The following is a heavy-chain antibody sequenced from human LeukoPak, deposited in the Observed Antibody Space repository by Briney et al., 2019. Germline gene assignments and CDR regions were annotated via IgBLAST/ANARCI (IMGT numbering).Heavy chain of an antibody. D-gene: IGHD2-15*01. CDR1: GGTFSSYA. CDR3: ARAGYCSGGSCPLAFDI. Sequence: GASVKVSCKASGGTFSSYAISWVRQAPGQGLEWMGGIIPIFGTAIYAQKFQGRVTITADESTSTAYMELSSLRSEDTAVYYCARAGYCSGGSCPLAFDIWGQGTMVTVSS. V-gene: IGHV1-69*13. J-gene: IGHJ3*02. CDR2: IIPIFGTA.